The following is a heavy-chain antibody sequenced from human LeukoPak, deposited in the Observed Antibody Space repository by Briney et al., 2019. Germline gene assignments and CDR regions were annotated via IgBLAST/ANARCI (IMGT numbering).Heavy chain of an antibody. CDR2: ISWDGGST. Sequence: GGSLRLSCAASGFTFDDYTMHWVRQAPGKGLEWVSLISWDGGSTYADSVKGRFTISRDNSKNSLYLQMNSLRTEDTALYYCAKSKTAVTTGYLDYWGQGTLVTVSS. CDR3: AKSKTAVTTGYLDY. J-gene: IGHJ4*02. V-gene: IGHV3-43*01. D-gene: IGHD4-17*01. CDR1: GFTFDDYT.